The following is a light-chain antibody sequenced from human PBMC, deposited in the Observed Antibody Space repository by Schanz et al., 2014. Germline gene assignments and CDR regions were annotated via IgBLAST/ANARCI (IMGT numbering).Light chain of an antibody. J-gene: IGLJ2*01. CDR1: SSDVGGYNY. CDR2: DVS. Sequence: QSALTQPASVSASPGQSITISCTGTSSDVGGYNYVSWYQQYPGKAPKLIIYDVSNRPSGVSNRFSGSKSGNTASLTISGLQAEDEADYYCSSYTSSRDVVFGGGTKLTVL. CDR3: SSYTSSRDVV. V-gene: IGLV2-14*01.